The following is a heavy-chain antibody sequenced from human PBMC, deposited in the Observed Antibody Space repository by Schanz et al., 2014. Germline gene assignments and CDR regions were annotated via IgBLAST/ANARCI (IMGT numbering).Heavy chain of an antibody. D-gene: IGHD2-21*01. Sequence: VQLMESGGGVVQPGTSLILSCSVSGFSLNTYGIHWFRQPAGKGLEWVAVIWYDENNKYYADSVKGRFTISRDNAKNSLYLQMNSLRAEDTAVFYCARDLEGYDGGGGGFDPWGQGTLVTVSS. CDR3: ARDLEGYDGGGGGFDP. CDR1: GFSLNTYG. CDR2: IWYDENNK. V-gene: IGHV3-33*01. J-gene: IGHJ5*02.